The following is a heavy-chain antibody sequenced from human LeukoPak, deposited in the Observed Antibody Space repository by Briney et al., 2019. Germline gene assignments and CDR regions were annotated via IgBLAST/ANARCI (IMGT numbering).Heavy chain of an antibody. CDR1: GGSVSSDGSY. CDR2: IYYSGFT. D-gene: IGHD3-10*01. CDR3: ARGGFFGSGSLFDS. V-gene: IGHV4-31*03. J-gene: IGHJ4*02. Sequence: SETLSLTCSVSGGSVSSDGSYWTWIRQRPGMDREWIGYIYYSGFTFYSPSLKTRLFISLDTSENQVSLKVNSVTAADTAVYYCARGGFFGSGSLFDSWGQGTLVTVSS.